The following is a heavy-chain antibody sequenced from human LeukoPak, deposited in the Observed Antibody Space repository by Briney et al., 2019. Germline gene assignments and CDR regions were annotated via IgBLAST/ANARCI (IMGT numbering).Heavy chain of an antibody. V-gene: IGHV4-31*03. Sequence: SQTLSLTCTASGAPISSSGYYWSWIRQHPGKGLEWIGYIYNSGNTYYIPSLITRVTMSVDTSKNQFSLRLSSVTVADTAVYYCARFDWDLCYFDFWGQGTLVTVSS. J-gene: IGHJ4*02. CDR1: GAPISSSGYY. CDR3: ARFDWDLCYFDF. D-gene: IGHD3-9*01. CDR2: IYNSGNT.